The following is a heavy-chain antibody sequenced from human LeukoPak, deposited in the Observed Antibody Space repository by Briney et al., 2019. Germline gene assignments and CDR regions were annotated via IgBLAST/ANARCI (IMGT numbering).Heavy chain of an antibody. CDR1: GYTFTDYY. CDR3: ARAGVWDYSDSSGYHNAAFDI. Sequence: ASVKVSCKGSGYTFTDYYMHWVRQAPGQGLEWMGWSNPSSGGTNYAQKFQGRVTVTRDTSISTAYMDLSRLRSDDTAVYYCARAGVWDYSDSSGYHNAAFDIWGQGTMVTVSS. CDR2: SNPSSGGT. V-gene: IGHV1-2*02. J-gene: IGHJ3*02. D-gene: IGHD3-22*01.